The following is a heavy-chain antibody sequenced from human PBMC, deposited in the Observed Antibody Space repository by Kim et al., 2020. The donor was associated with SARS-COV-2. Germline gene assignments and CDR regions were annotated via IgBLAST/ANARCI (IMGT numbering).Heavy chain of an antibody. CDR2: IISSSSYT. D-gene: IGHD3-16*01. Sequence: GGSLRLSCAASGFTFSDYYMSWIRQAPGKGLEWVSYIISSSSYTNYADSVKGRFTISRDNAKNSLYLQMNSLRAQNPAGYYCARVGYDYVWGSYGDYYY. CDR3: ARVGYDYVWGSYGDYYY. V-gene: IGHV3-11*05. CDR1: GFTFSDYY. J-gene: IGHJ6*01.